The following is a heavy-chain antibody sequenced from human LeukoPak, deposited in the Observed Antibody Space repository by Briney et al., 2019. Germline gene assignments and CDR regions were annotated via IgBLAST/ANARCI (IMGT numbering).Heavy chain of an antibody. J-gene: IGHJ5*02. CDR3: ARDRETYSNNWFDP. D-gene: IGHD2-15*01. CDR1: GFTFSSYW. CDR2: IKQDGSEK. V-gene: IGHV3-7*01. Sequence: GGSLRLSCAASGFTFSSYWMSWVRQAPGKGLEWVANIKQDGSEKYYVDSVKGRFTISRDNAKNSLYLQMNSLRAKDTAVYYCARDRETYSNNWFDPWGQGTLVTVSS.